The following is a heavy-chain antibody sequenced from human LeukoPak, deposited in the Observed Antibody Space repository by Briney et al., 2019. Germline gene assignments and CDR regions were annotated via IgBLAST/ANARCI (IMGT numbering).Heavy chain of an antibody. CDR1: GFTFSSYP. Sequence: GGSLRLSGAASGFTFSSYPMGWVRQAPGRGLDWVSAIVGSGATTYYADSVKGRFTISRDNSKNTVYLQMINLRAEDTALYYCAKPLTAATGTDFDSWGQGTLVTVSS. J-gene: IGHJ4*02. V-gene: IGHV3-23*01. D-gene: IGHD6-13*01. CDR2: IVGSGATT. CDR3: AKPLTAATGTDFDS.